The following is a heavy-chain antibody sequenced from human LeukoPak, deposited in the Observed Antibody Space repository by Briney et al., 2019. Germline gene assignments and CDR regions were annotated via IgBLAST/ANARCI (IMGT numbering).Heavy chain of an antibody. J-gene: IGHJ5*02. V-gene: IGHV4-39*07. D-gene: IGHD3-10*01. CDR2: IYYSGST. CDR3: ARDTGYGSGSYYIRRYRRSNWFDP. CDR1: GGSISSSSYY. Sequence: PSETLSLTCTVSGGSISSSSYYWGWIRQPPGKGLEWIGSIYYSGSTYYNPSLKSRVTISVDTSKNQFSLKLSSVTAADTAVYYCARDTGYGSGSYYIRRYRRSNWFDPWGQGTLVTVSS.